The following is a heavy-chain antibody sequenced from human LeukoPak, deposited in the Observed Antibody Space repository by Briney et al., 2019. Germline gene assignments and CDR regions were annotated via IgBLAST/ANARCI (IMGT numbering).Heavy chain of an antibody. Sequence: PGGSLRLSCAASGFTFSSYYMHWVRQAPGKGLEWVAVIWVDGSNKFYADSVKGRFTISRDNSKNTLYLQMNTLRAEDTAVYYCARDHQHTYTNYGDYWGQGTLVTVSS. CDR2: IWVDGSNK. V-gene: IGHV3-33*01. J-gene: IGHJ4*02. CDR3: ARDHQHTYTNYGDY. CDR1: GFTFSSYY. D-gene: IGHD4-11*01.